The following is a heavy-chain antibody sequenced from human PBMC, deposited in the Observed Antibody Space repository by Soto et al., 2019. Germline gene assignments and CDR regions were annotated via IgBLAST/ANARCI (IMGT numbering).Heavy chain of an antibody. J-gene: IGHJ6*02. CDR1: GGSISSGGYY. V-gene: IGHV4-31*03. CDR3: ARAFNYPLPLYYGMDV. D-gene: IGHD1-7*01. CDR2: IYYSGST. Sequence: SETLSLTCTVSGGSISSGGYYWSWIRQHPGEGLEWIGYIYYSGSTYYNPSLKSRVTISVDTSKNQFSLKLSSVTAADTAVYYCARAFNYPLPLYYGMDVWGQGTTVTVSS.